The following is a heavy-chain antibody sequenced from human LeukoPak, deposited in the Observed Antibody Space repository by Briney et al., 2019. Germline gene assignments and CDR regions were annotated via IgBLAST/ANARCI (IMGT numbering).Heavy chain of an antibody. D-gene: IGHD1-26*01. CDR1: GGSISSSSYY. Sequence: PSETLSLTCTVSGGSISSSSYYWGWIRQPPGKGLEWIGSIYYSGSTYCNPSLKSRVTISVDTSKNQFSLKLSSVTAADTAVYYCASLGGKVGAPFDYWGQGTLVTVSS. V-gene: IGHV4-39*01. J-gene: IGHJ4*02. CDR3: ASLGGKVGAPFDY. CDR2: IYYSGST.